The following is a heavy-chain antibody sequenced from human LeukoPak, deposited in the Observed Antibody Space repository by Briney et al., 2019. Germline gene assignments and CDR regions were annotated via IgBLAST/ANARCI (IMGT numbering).Heavy chain of an antibody. CDR1: GGSISSYY. V-gene: IGHV4-59*01. J-gene: IGHJ5*02. D-gene: IGHD3-16*02. CDR2: IYYSGST. Sequence: SETLSLTCTVSGGSISSYYWSWIRQPPGKGLEWIGYIYYSGSTSYNPSLKSRVTISVDTSKNQFSLKLSSVTAADTAVYYCARVVYDYVWGSYRYPNWFDPWGQGTLVTVSS. CDR3: ARVVYDYVWGSYRYPNWFDP.